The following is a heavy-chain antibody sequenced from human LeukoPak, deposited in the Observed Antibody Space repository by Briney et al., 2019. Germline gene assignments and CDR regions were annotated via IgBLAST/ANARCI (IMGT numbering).Heavy chain of an antibody. CDR1: GYTFTSYA. V-gene: IGHV1-3*01. D-gene: IGHD3-3*01. CDR3: ARIPDYDFWSGYSEISYYYGMDV. J-gene: IGHJ6*02. Sequence: ASVKVSCKASGYTFTSYAMHWVRQAPGQRLEWMGWINAGNGNTNYAQKLQGRVTMTTDTSTSTAYMELRSLRSDDTAVYYCARIPDYDFWSGYSEISYYYGMDVWGQGTTVTVSS. CDR2: INAGNGNT.